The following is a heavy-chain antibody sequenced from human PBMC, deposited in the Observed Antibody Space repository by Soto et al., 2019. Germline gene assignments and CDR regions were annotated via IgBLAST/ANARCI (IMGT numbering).Heavy chain of an antibody. J-gene: IGHJ6*02. CDR3: ARGGSTSCYCYYYGMDV. Sequence: ASVKVSCKASGYTFTSYDINWVRQATGQGLEWMGWMNPNSGNTGYAQKFQGRVTMTRNTSISTAYMELSSLRSEDTAVYYCARGGSTSCYCYYYGMDVWGQGTTVTVAS. CDR1: GYTFTSYD. CDR2: MNPNSGNT. D-gene: IGHD2-2*01. V-gene: IGHV1-8*01.